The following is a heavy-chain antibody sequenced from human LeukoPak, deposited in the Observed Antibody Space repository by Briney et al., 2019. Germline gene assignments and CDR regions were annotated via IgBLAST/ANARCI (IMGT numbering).Heavy chain of an antibody. V-gene: IGHV4-59*01. CDR1: GGSISGSY. D-gene: IGHD4-17*01. CDR3: ARGIESYGDYGY. CDR2: MYNSGST. J-gene: IGHJ4*02. Sequence: SETLSLTCTVSGGSISGSYWSWIRQPPGKGLEWIAYMYNSGSTNYNPSLKGRVTISIDTSKNQFSLKLSSLTAADTAIYYCARGIESYGDYGYWGQGILVTVSS.